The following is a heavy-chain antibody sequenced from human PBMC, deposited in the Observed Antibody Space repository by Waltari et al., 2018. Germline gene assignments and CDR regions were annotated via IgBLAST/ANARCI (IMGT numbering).Heavy chain of an antibody. CDR1: EGSFSAFF. J-gene: IGHJ4*02. CDR2: INHGVKT. V-gene: IGHV4-34*01. D-gene: IGHD2-15*01. CDR3: VRSHCIGDSCFRYFDS. Sequence: VRLDQWGTELVEPWETLSLTCAVYEGSFSAFFWSWVRQAPGKGLEWIGEINHGVKTAYNPSLKSRLFMSVDPSKNQFSLMLSAVTAAETAVYYWVRSHCIGDSCFRYFDSWGQGTLVTVSS.